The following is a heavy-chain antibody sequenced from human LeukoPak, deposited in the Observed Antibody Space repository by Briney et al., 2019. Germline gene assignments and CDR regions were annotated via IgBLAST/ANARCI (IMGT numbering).Heavy chain of an antibody. CDR2: ISGSGGST. CDR1: GFTFSSYG. D-gene: IGHD5-12*01. V-gene: IGHV3-23*01. CDR3: AKVDSGYDFGYYYYYMDV. Sequence: GGSLRLSCAASGFTFSSYGMSWVRQAPGKGLEWVSAISGSGGSTYYADSVKGRFTISRDNSKNTLYLQMNSLRAEDTAVYYCAKVDSGYDFGYYYYYMDVWGKGTTVTISS. J-gene: IGHJ6*03.